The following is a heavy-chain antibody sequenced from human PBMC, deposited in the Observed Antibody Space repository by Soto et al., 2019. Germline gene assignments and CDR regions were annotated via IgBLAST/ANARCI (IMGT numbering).Heavy chain of an antibody. CDR1: GFTFNTYA. D-gene: IGHD2-21*01. V-gene: IGHV3-23*01. CDR2: ISGSGGTT. J-gene: IGHJ3*01. CDR3: AKGFIVVVNAIRPDDKFDV. Sequence: PGGSLRLSCAASGFTFNTYAMNWVRQAPGKGLEWVASISGSGGTTYYADSVKGRFTVSRDTSKNTLFLQMNSLSAEDTAVYYCAKGFIVVVNAIRPDDKFDVWGQGTMVTASS.